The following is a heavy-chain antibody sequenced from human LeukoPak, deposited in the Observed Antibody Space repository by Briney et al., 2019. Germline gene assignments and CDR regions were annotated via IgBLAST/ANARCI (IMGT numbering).Heavy chain of an antibody. V-gene: IGHV1-2*02. Sequence: GASVKVSCKASGYTFTGYYMHWVRQAPGQGLEWMGWINPNSGGTNYAQKFQGRVTMTRDTSISTAYMELSRLRSDDTAVYYCARDSAPLLWFGELLYPLLSYYFDYWGQGTLVTVSS. J-gene: IGHJ4*02. CDR1: GYTFTGYY. CDR2: INPNSGGT. D-gene: IGHD3-10*01. CDR3: ARDSAPLLWFGELLYPLLSYYFDY.